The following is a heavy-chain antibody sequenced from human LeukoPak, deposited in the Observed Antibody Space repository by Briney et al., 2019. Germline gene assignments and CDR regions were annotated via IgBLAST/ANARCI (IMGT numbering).Heavy chain of an antibody. CDR1: GGSISSGDYY. CDR3: ARGRVVRGVPQVDFDY. V-gene: IGHV4-30-4*02. J-gene: IGHJ4*02. CDR2: IYCSGST. D-gene: IGHD3-10*01. Sequence: SDTLSLTCTVSGGSISSGDYYWSWIRQPPGKGLEWIGNIYCSGSTYYNPSLKSRVTISVDTSKNQFSLKLNSVTAADTAVYYCARGRVVRGVPQVDFDYWGQGTLVTVSS.